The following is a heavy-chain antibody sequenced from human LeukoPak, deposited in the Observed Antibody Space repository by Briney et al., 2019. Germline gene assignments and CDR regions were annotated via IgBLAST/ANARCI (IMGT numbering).Heavy chain of an antibody. J-gene: IGHJ4*02. D-gene: IGHD6-13*01. CDR1: GGSISTYY. CDR2: IYANENT. V-gene: IGHV4-4*07. CDR3: ARAAAAAGGQYFDY. Sequence: SETLSLTCTVSGGSISTYYWSWIRQPAGKGLEWIGRIYANENTNYNPSLRSRVTMSVDTSKNQFSLKLSSVTAADTAVYYCARAAAAAGGQYFDYWGQGTLVAVSS.